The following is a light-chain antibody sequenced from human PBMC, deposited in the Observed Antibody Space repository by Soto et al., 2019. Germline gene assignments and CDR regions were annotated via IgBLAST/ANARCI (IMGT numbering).Light chain of an antibody. CDR2: DAS. J-gene: IGKJ2*01. V-gene: IGKV3-11*01. CDR1: QSVSSS. CDR3: QQRSNWPYT. Sequence: EIVLTQSPATLSLSPGERATLSCRASQSVSSSLAWYQQKPGQAPRLLIYDASNRAAGIPARFSGRGSGTDFTLTISSLEPEDFAVYYCQQRSNWPYTFGQGTKLEIK.